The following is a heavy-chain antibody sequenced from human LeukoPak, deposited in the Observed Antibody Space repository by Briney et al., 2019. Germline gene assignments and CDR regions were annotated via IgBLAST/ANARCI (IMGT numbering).Heavy chain of an antibody. J-gene: IGHJ6*02. D-gene: IGHD3-10*01. CDR3: ARTKLLWFGESNYYYYGMDV. CDR2: MNPSGST. Sequence: PSETLSLTCAVYGGSFSGYYWTWIRQTPEKGLEWIGEMNPSGSTNYNPSLKSRVTISVDTSKNQFSLELSSVTAADTAVYYCARTKLLWFGESNYYYYGMDVWGQGTTVTVSS. V-gene: IGHV4-34*01. CDR1: GGSFSGYY.